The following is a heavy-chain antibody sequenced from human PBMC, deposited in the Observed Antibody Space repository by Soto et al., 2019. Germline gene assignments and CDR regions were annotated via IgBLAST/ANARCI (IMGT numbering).Heavy chain of an antibody. CDR2: IIPILGIA. Sequence: QVQLVQSGAEVKKPGSSVKVSCKASGGTFSSYTISWVRQAPGQGLGWMGRIIPILGIANYAQKFQGRVTITADKSTSTAYMELSSLRSEDTAVYYCARDPPLHCSGGSCYSQFDPWGQGTLVTVSS. J-gene: IGHJ5*02. D-gene: IGHD2-15*01. V-gene: IGHV1-69*08. CDR1: GGTFSSYT. CDR3: ARDPPLHCSGGSCYSQFDP.